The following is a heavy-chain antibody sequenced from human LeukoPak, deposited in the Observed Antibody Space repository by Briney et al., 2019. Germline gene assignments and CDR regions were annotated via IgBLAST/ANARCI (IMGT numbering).Heavy chain of an antibody. CDR3: ARGRDGYKHFDY. J-gene: IGHJ4*02. D-gene: IGHD5-24*01. CDR2: INHSGST. V-gene: IGHV4-34*01. CDR1: GGSFSGYN. Sequence: SETLSLTCAVYGGSFSGYNWSWIRQPPGKGLEWIGEINHSGSTNYNPSLKSRVTISVDTSKNQFSLKLSSVTAADTAVYYCARGRDGYKHFDYWGQGTLVTVSS.